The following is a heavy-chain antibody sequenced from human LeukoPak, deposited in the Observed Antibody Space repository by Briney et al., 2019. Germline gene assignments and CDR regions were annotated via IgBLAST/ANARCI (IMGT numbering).Heavy chain of an antibody. CDR2: IYYSGST. Sequence: SETLSLTCTVSGGSITSHYCNWIRQPPGKGLEWIGYIYYSGSTNYNPSLESRVTISVDTSKNQFSLKLRSVTAADTAVYYCARGDPAWDYDTSSYYPDAFDIWGQGTMVTASS. V-gene: IGHV4-59*11. CDR1: GGSITSHY. D-gene: IGHD3-22*01. CDR3: ARGDPAWDYDTSSYYPDAFDI. J-gene: IGHJ3*02.